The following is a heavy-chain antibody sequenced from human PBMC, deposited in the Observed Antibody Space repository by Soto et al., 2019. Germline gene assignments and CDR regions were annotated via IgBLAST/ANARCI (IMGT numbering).Heavy chain of an antibody. J-gene: IGHJ5*02. CDR3: ARSPAYGDYANLDT. CDR1: GDSVSKYY. Sequence: SETLSLTCTVSGDSVSKYYWNWIRQPAGKGLEWIGRIHSTRSPDYNPSLRSRVTLSVDTSKNQFSLKLSLTSVTAADTAVYYCARSPAYGDYANLDTWGQGTLVTVSS. V-gene: IGHV4-4*07. CDR2: IHSTRSP. D-gene: IGHD4-17*01.